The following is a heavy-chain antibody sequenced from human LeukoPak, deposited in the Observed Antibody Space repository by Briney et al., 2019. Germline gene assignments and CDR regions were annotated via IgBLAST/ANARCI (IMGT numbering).Heavy chain of an antibody. V-gene: IGHV1-2*02. CDR3: ARESGYDILTGYKYYFDY. J-gene: IGHJ4*02. CDR2: IYPNSGGT. Sequence: ASVKVSCEASGYTFTGYFMHWVRQAPGQGLEWMGWIYPNSGGTNYAQKFQGRVTMTRDTSISTAYMELSSLRSDDTAVYYCARESGYDILTGYKYYFDYWGQGTLVTVSS. D-gene: IGHD3-9*01. CDR1: GYTFTGYF.